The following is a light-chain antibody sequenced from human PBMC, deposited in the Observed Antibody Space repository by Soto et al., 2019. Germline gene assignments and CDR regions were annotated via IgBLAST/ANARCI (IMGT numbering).Light chain of an antibody. CDR1: QNIDTY. CDR3: QQSYSVQYS. J-gene: IGKJ2*03. Sequence: DIQMTQSPSSLSASAGDRVTITCRAGQNIDTYLNWYQQKPGKAPKVLIYAASRLQSGVPSRFSGSGSGTSFTLTISSLQPEDSATYYCQQSYSVQYSFGQGTTLEIK. V-gene: IGKV1-39*01. CDR2: AAS.